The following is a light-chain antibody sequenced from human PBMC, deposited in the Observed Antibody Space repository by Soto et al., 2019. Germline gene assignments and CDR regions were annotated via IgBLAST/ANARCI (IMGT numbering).Light chain of an antibody. Sequence: EIVLTQSPGTLSLSPGERATLSCRASQSVSSTYLAWYQQKPGQAPRLFIYAASSRATGIPDRFSGSGSGTDFTLTITRLEPEDFAMYYCQQYRTSPYTFGQGTKLEIK. J-gene: IGKJ2*01. CDR1: QSVSSTY. CDR2: AAS. CDR3: QQYRTSPYT. V-gene: IGKV3-20*01.